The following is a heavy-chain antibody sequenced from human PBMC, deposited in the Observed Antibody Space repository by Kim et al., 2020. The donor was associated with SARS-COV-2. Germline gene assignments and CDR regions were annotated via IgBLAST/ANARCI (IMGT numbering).Heavy chain of an antibody. D-gene: IGHD2-15*01. V-gene: IGHV3-48*04. CDR1: GFNFSSYS. CDR3: VRENYWAFDI. Sequence: GGSLRLSCATSGFNFSSYSMNWVRQAPGKGLEWVSHVSGSGTTTKYADSVKGRFTISRDNAKNSLYQQMSGLRAEDTAVYYCVRENYWAFDIWGQGAMVTVSS. CDR2: VSGSGTTT. J-gene: IGHJ3*02.